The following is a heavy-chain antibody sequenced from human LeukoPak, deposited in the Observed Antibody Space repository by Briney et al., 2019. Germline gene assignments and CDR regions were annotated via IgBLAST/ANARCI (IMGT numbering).Heavy chain of an antibody. D-gene: IGHD6-19*01. CDR2: IYYSGST. V-gene: IGHV4-59*01. J-gene: IGHJ4*02. CDR1: GVSISGFY. Sequence: RAAETLSLTCTVSGVSISGFYWNWIRQPPGKGLEWIGYIYYSGSTNYNPSLQSRVTISVDTSKNQFYLKLSSVTAADTAVYYCARSYSSGWYYFDYWGQGTLVTVSS. CDR3: ARSYSSGWYYFDY.